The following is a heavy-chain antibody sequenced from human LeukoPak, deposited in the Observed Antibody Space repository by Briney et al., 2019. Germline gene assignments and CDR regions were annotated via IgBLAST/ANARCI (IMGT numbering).Heavy chain of an antibody. D-gene: IGHD6-13*01. CDR1: GYTFTSYW. CDR2: IYPGDSDT. CDR3: ARLDAAVTLYSMDV. J-gene: IGHJ6*02. Sequence: GESLKISCQASGYTFTSYWIAWVRQMPGKGLEWMGTIYPGDSDTRYSPSFQGRVTISVDRSTTTAHLQWSSLEASDTAMYYCARLDAAVTLYSMDVWGQGTTITVSS. V-gene: IGHV5-51*01.